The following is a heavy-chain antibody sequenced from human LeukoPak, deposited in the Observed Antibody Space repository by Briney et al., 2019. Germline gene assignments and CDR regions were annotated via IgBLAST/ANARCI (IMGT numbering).Heavy chain of an antibody. Sequence: SETLSLTCTVSGGSISSYYWSWIRQPPGKGLEWIGFISYSGNTYYNPSLKSRVTISVDTSKNQFSLKLSSVSAADTAVYYCARLAGGGYSSSWNWFDPWGQGTLVTVSS. J-gene: IGHJ5*02. D-gene: IGHD6-13*01. CDR1: GGSISSYY. CDR2: ISYSGNT. CDR3: ARLAGGGYSSSWNWFDP. V-gene: IGHV4-59*01.